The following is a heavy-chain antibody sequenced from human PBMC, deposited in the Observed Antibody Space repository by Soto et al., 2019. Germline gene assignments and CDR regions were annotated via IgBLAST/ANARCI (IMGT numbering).Heavy chain of an antibody. V-gene: IGHV3-53*01. Sequence: GGSLRLSCAASGFTVSSNYMSWVRQAPGKGLEWVSVIYSGGSTYYADSVKGRFTISRDNSKNTLYLQMNSLRAEDTAVYYCARVGAGEDYYYYGMDVWGQGTTVTVSS. D-gene: IGHD3-16*01. CDR2: IYSGGST. CDR3: ARVGAGEDYYYYGMDV. J-gene: IGHJ6*02. CDR1: GFTVSSNY.